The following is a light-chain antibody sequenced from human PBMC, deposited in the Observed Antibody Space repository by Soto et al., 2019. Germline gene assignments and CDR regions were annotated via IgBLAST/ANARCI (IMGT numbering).Light chain of an antibody. CDR2: KVT. CDR1: SSDVGLYDF. Sequence: QSVLTRPASVSGSPGQSICICCTGASSDVGLYDFVSWYQQHPGKAPKLLIYKVTYRPSGVSSRFSGSKSGNTASLTISGLQAEDEADYYCNSYTRFSTYVFGTGPKVTVL. V-gene: IGLV2-14*01. J-gene: IGLJ1*01. CDR3: NSYTRFSTYV.